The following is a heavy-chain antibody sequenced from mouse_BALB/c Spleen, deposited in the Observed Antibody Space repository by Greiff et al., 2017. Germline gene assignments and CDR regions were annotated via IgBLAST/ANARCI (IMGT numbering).Heavy chain of an antibody. J-gene: IGHJ4*01. CDR3: ARRLRAMDD. CDR1: GYTFTSYW. CDR2: IDPSDSYT. D-gene: IGHD1-1*01. Sequence: VQLQQPGAELVKPGASVKLSCKASGYTFTSYWMHWVKQRPGQGLEWIGEIDPSDSYTNYNQKFKGKATLTVDKSSSTAYMQLSSLTSEDSAVYYCARRLRAMDDWGQGTSVTVSS. V-gene: IGHV1-69*02.